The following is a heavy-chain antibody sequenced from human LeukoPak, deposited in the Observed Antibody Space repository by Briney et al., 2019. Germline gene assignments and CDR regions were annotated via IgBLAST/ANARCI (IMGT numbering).Heavy chain of an antibody. CDR2: TYYRSKWYN. D-gene: IGHD6-19*01. V-gene: IGHV6-1*01. Sequence: SQTLSLTCAISGDSVSTDSAAWTWIRQSPSRGLEWLGRTYYRSKWYNDYALSVKSRITFNPDTSKNQFSLQLNSVTPEDTAFYYCAREYSSSFDPWGQGTLVIVSS. CDR1: GDSVSTDSAA. J-gene: IGHJ5*02. CDR3: AREYSSSFDP.